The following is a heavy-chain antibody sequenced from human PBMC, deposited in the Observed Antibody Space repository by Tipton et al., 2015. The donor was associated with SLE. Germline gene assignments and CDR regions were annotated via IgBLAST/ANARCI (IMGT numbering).Heavy chain of an antibody. CDR1: GYSFFAYW. CDR3: ARHVDYFDTSGLDY. J-gene: IGHJ4*02. CDR2: IYPDNSDS. Sequence: QLVQSGAEVKKPGESLKISCTGSGYSFFAYWIAWVRQMPGKGLEWMGIIYPDNSDSRYSPSFQGQVTISADKSISTAYLHWSSLKASDTAVYYCARHVDYFDTSGLDYWGQGTLVTVSS. D-gene: IGHD3-22*01. V-gene: IGHV5-51*01.